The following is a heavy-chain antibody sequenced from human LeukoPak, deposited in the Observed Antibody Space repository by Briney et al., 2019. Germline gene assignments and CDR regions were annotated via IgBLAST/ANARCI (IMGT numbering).Heavy chain of an antibody. CDR3: ARQRGVGALDM. CDR1: GFSFTSYW. J-gene: IGHJ3*02. V-gene: IGHV5-10-1*01. Sequence: GESLKISCKGSGFSFTSYWISWVRQKPGKGLEWMGRIDPSDSSTNYSPSLQGHVTISADKSITTASLQWSSLKASDTAMYYCARQRGVGALDMWGQGTLVTVSS. CDR2: IDPSDSST.